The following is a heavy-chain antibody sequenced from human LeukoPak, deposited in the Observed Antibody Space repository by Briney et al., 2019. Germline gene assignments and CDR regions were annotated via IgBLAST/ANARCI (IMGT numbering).Heavy chain of an antibody. Sequence: SETLSLTCTVSGGSISSSSYYWGWIRQPPGKGLEWIGSIYCSRSTYYNPSLKSRVTISVDTSKNQFSLKLSSVTAADTAVYYWAAVLRGYMDVWGKGTTVTVSS. V-gene: IGHV4-39*07. CDR1: GGSISSSSYY. D-gene: IGHD6-6*01. CDR3: AAVLRGYMDV. CDR2: IYCSRST. J-gene: IGHJ6*03.